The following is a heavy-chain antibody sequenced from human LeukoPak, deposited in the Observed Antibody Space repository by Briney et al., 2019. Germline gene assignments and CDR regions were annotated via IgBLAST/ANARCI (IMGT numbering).Heavy chain of an antibody. J-gene: IGHJ3*02. CDR1: GFTVSSNY. Sequence: RGSLRLSCAASGFTVSSNYMSWVRQAPGKGLEWVSVIYSGGSTYYADSVKGRFTISRDNSKNTLYLQMNSLRAEDTAVYYCARDEDYGGNSGAFDIWGQGTMVTVSS. V-gene: IGHV3-53*01. CDR2: IYSGGST. CDR3: ARDEDYGGNSGAFDI. D-gene: IGHD4-23*01.